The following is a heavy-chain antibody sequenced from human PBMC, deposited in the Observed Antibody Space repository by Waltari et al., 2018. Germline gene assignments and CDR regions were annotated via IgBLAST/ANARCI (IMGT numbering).Heavy chain of an antibody. V-gene: IGHV4-34*01. Sequence: QVQLQQWGAGLLKPSETLSLTCALYGGSFSGYFWNWIRQPPGKGLEWIGEINHSGTTNYNPSLNSRVTISVDTSKNQFSLRLSSVTAADTAVYYCARGAVRFCSSTSCPQIDYWGQGILVTVSS. D-gene: IGHD2-2*01. CDR1: GGSFSGYF. CDR3: ARGAVRFCSSTSCPQIDY. J-gene: IGHJ4*02. CDR2: INHSGTT.